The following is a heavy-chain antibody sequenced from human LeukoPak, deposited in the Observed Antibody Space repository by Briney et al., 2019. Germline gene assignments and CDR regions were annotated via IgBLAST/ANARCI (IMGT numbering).Heavy chain of an antibody. Sequence: SDTVSLICSLSGHPNSRYYWSGMRRPAGEGVVGIGRIYTRWSTNYNPSLKSRVTMSVDTSKNQFSLKLSSVTAADTAVYYCARGPSGRVENAFDIWGQGTMVTVSS. CDR3: ARGPSGRVENAFDI. J-gene: IGHJ3*02. CDR2: IYTRWST. V-gene: IGHV4-4*07. CDR1: GHPNSRYY. D-gene: IGHD2-15*01.